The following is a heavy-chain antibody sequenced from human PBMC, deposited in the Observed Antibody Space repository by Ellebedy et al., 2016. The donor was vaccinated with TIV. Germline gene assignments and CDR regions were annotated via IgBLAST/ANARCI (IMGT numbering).Heavy chain of an antibody. D-gene: IGHD5-18*01. CDR1: GFTFSSYT. V-gene: IGHV3-23*01. CDR2: ISGSGGST. Sequence: GESLKISCAASGFTFSSYTINWVRQAPGKGLEWVSAISGSGGSTYYADSVKGRFTISRDNSKNTLYLQMNSLRAEDTAVYYCAKAQPPRGYSYGYPRGGGDFAYWGQGTLVTVSS. CDR3: AKAQPPRGYSYGYPRGGGDFAY. J-gene: IGHJ4*02.